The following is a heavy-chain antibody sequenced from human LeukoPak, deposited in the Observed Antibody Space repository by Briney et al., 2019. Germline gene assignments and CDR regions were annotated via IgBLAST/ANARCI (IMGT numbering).Heavy chain of an antibody. CDR2: TRNKANSYTT. J-gene: IGHJ5*02. Sequence: GGSLGLSCAASGFILSDHYIDWVRQAPGKGLEWVGRTRNKANSYTTEYAASVKGRFTISRDDPKNLLYLQMNSLKSEDTAVYYCGRSGRYRPSDLWGQGTLVTVSS. CDR1: GFILSDHY. D-gene: IGHD1-26*01. V-gene: IGHV3-72*01. CDR3: GRSGRYRPSDL.